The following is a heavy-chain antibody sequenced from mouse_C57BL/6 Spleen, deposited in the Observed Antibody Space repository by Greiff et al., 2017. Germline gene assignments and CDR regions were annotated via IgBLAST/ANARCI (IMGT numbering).Heavy chain of an antibody. CDR2: ISSGSSTI. CDR1: GFTFSDYG. V-gene: IGHV5-17*03. D-gene: IGHD1-2*01. J-gene: IGHJ3*01. CDR3: ARTININYYGAY. Sequence: EVKLMESGGGLVKPGGSLKLSCAASGFTFSDYGMHWVRQAPEKGLEWVAYISSGSSTIYYADTVKGRFTISRDNAKNTLCQQMTNLKSKKTAMYYCARTININYYGAYWGQGTLVTVS.